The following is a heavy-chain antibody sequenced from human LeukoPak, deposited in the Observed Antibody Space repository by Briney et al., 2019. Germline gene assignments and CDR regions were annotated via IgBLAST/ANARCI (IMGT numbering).Heavy chain of an antibody. J-gene: IGHJ3*02. D-gene: IGHD3-16*01. CDR3: ARTGFIMITFGGVGDAFDI. CDR2: IYYSGST. V-gene: IGHV4-61*05. CDR1: GGSISSSSYY. Sequence: SETLSLTCTVSGGSISSSSYYWGWIRQPPGKGLEWIGYIYYSGSTNYNPSLKSRVTISVDTSKNQFSLKLSSVTAADTAVYYCARTGFIMITFGGVGDAFDIWGQGTMVTVSS.